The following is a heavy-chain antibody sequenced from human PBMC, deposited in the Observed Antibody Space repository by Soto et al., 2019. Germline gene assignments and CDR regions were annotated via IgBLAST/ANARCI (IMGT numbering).Heavy chain of an antibody. D-gene: IGHD6-13*01. J-gene: IGHJ4*02. V-gene: IGHV3-21*01. Sequence: EVQLVESGGGLVKPGGSLRLSCAASGFTFSSYSMNWVRQAPGKGLEWVSSISSSSSYIYYADSVKGRFTISRHNAKNSLYLQTNSLRAEDTAVYYCARGDSSSWPPYFDYWGQGTLVTVSS. CDR2: ISSSSSYI. CDR3: ARGDSSSWPPYFDY. CDR1: GFTFSSYS.